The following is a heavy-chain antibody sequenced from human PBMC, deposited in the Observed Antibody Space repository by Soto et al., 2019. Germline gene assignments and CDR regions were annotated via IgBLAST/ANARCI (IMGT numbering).Heavy chain of an antibody. CDR3: ATGGYSYGYYYYYGMDV. Sequence: AASVKVSCKASGYTFTGYYMHWVRQAPGQGLEWMGWINPNSGGTNYAQKFQGRVTMTRDTSISTAYMELSRLRSDDTAVYYCATGGYSYGYYYYYGMDVWGQGTTVTVSS. CDR2: INPNSGGT. CDR1: GYTFTGYY. J-gene: IGHJ6*02. D-gene: IGHD5-18*01. V-gene: IGHV1-2*02.